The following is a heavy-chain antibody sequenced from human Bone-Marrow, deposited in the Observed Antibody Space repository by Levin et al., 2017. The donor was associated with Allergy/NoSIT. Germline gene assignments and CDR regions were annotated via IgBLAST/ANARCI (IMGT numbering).Heavy chain of an antibody. CDR3: ATRGHNLMMRGVVIGGAFYYYALGV. J-gene: IGHJ6*02. Sequence: ASVKVSCKASGYTFTDYYMHWVRQAPGQGLEWMGRINPNSGGTTFAPTFQGRVTMTTDTSINTAYMELSSLRSDDTAVYYCATRGHNLMMRGVVIGGAFYYYALGVWGQGTTVTVSS. D-gene: IGHD3-3*01. V-gene: IGHV1-2*06. CDR2: INPNSGGT. CDR1: GYTFTDYY.